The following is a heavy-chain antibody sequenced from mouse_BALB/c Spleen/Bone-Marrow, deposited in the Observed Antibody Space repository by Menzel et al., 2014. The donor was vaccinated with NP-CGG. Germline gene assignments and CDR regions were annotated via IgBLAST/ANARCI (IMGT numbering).Heavy chain of an antibody. D-gene: IGHD2-4*01. CDR2: IYPGNVNT. CDR3: GRRRGITTERDYFDY. CDR1: GYTFTSYY. Sequence: VQLQQSGPELVKPGASVRISCKASGYTFTSYYIHWVKRRPGQGLEWIGWIYPGNVNTKYNEKFKGKATLTADKSSSTAYMQLSSLTSEDSAVYFCGRRRGITTERDYFDYWGQGTTLTVSS. J-gene: IGHJ2*01. V-gene: IGHV1S56*01.